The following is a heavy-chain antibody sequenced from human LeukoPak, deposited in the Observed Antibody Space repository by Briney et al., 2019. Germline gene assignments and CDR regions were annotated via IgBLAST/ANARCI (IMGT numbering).Heavy chain of an antibody. Sequence: GGSLRLSCAASGFTFSSYGMHWVRQAPGKGLEWVAFIRYDGSNKYYADSVKGRFTISRDNAKNTLYLQMNSLRAEDTAVYYCVRDMYYYDSSGLDYWGQGTLVTVSS. CDR2: IRYDGSNK. CDR1: GFTFSSYG. CDR3: VRDMYYYDSSGLDY. V-gene: IGHV3-30*02. J-gene: IGHJ4*02. D-gene: IGHD3-22*01.